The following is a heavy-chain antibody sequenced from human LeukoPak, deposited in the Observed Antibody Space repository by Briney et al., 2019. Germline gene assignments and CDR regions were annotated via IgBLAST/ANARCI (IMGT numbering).Heavy chain of an antibody. CDR1: GFTFSSYS. J-gene: IGHJ3*02. V-gene: IGHV3-21*04. CDR3: ARRGYYSGGNCHSNAFDI. CDR2: ISSSSSYI. Sequence: GGSLRLSCAASGFTFSSYSMNWVRQAPGKGLEWVSSISSSSSYIYYADSVKGRFTISRDNAKNSLYLQMNSLKASDSAMYYCARRGYYSGGNCHSNAFDIWGQGTVVTVSS. D-gene: IGHD2-15*01.